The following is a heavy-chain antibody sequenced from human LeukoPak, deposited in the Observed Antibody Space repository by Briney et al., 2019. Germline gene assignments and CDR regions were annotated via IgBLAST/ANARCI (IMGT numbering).Heavy chain of an antibody. CDR1: GGSFSGYY. CDR2: INHSGST. D-gene: IGHD6-6*01. CDR3: ARDRPKYSSSPNWFDP. J-gene: IGHJ5*02. V-gene: IGHV4-34*01. Sequence: SETLSLTCAVYGGSFSGYYWSWIRQPPGKGLEWIGEINHSGSTNYNPSLKSRVTISVDTSKNQFSLKLSSVTAADTAVYYCARDRPKYSSSPNWFDPWGQGTLVTVSS.